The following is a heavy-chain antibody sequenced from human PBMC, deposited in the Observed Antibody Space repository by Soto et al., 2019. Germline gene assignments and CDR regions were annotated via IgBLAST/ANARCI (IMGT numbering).Heavy chain of an antibody. CDR2: ISAYNGNT. D-gene: IGHD2-15*01. CDR1: GYTFTSYG. V-gene: IGHV1-18*01. Sequence: ASVKVSCKASGYTFTSYGISWVRQAPGQGLEWMGWISAYNGNTNYAQKLQGRVTMTTDTSTSTAYMELRSLRSDDTAVYYCARFGGSNNYYYSGMDVWGQGTTVTVSS. J-gene: IGHJ6*02. CDR3: ARFGGSNNYYYSGMDV.